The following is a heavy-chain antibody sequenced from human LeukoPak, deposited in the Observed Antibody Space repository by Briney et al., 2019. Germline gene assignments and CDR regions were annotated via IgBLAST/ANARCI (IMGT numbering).Heavy chain of an antibody. D-gene: IGHD3-9*01. CDR2: IYYSGST. V-gene: IGHV4-39*07. Sequence: SETLSLTCTVSGGSISSSSYYWGWIRQPPGKGLEWIGSIYYSGSTYYNPSLKSRVTISVDTSKNQFSLKLSSVTAADTAVYYCARERGSGGRYFDWFPPYYYYYGMDVWGQGTTVTVSS. J-gene: IGHJ6*02. CDR3: ARERGSGGRYFDWFPPYYYYYGMDV. CDR1: GGSISSSSYY.